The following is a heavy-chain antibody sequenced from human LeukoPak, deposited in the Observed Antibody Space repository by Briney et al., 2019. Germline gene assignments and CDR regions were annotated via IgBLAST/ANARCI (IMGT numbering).Heavy chain of an antibody. CDR2: LSGSGFNA. CDR1: GFTISTYA. J-gene: IGHJ4*02. CDR3: TTSDSGWPH. D-gene: IGHD6-19*01. V-gene: IGHV3-23*01. Sequence: GGSLRLSCAASGFTISTYAMSWVRQAPGKGLEWVSHLSGSGFNAYYADSVKGRFTTSRDNSKNRLYLQMTSLRVEDTAVYFCTTSDSGWPHWGQGTLVTVSS.